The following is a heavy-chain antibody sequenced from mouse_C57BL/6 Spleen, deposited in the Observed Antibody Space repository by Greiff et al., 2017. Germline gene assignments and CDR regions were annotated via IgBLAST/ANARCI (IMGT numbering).Heavy chain of an antibody. CDR1: GFTFSSYA. V-gene: IGHV5-4*01. Sequence: EVQVVESGGGLVKPGGSLKLSCAASGFTFSSYAMSWVRQTPEKRLEWVATISDGGSYTYYPDNVKGRFTITRDNAKNNLYLQKSHLKSEDTAMYYGARDPTRGAWFAYWGQGTLVTVSA. CDR2: ISDGGSYT. J-gene: IGHJ3*01. D-gene: IGHD2-10*01. CDR3: ARDPTRGAWFAY.